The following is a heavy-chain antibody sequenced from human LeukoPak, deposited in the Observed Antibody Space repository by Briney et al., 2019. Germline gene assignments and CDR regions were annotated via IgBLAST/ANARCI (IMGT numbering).Heavy chain of an antibody. Sequence: KPSETLSLTCTVSGGSISSYYWSWIRQPPGKGLEWIGYIYYNGSTNYNPSLKSRVTISVDTSKNQFSLKLSSVTAADTAVYYCARSYSSGWYWFDPWGQGTLVTVSS. CDR2: IYYNGST. J-gene: IGHJ5*02. D-gene: IGHD6-19*01. CDR3: ARSYSSGWYWFDP. CDR1: GGSISSYY. V-gene: IGHV4-59*01.